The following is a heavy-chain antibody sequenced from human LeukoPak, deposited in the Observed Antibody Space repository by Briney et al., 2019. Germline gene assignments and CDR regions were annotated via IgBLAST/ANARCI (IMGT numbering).Heavy chain of an antibody. CDR3: ARVYRTMVRGVTRAYYFDY. J-gene: IGHJ4*02. CDR1: GYSFTDYY. D-gene: IGHD3-10*01. Sequence: GASVKVSCKTSGYSFTDYYMHWVRQAPGQGLEWMGWMNPNSGNTGYAQKFQGRVTMTRNTSISTAYMELSSLRSEDTAVYYCARVYRTMVRGVTRAYYFDYWGQGTLVTVSS. CDR2: MNPNSGNT. V-gene: IGHV1-8*02.